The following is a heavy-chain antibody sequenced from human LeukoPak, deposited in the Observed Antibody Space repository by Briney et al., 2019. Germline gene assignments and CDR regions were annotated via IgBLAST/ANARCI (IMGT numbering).Heavy chain of an antibody. D-gene: IGHD2-15*01. Sequence: SETLSLTCTVSGGSISSYCWSWIRQPPGKGLEWIGYIYYSGVTSYNPSLKSRVAISIDTSKNQFSLNLSSVTAADTAVYYCARLSPHCSGGSCYRGAFDSWGQGTLVTVSS. J-gene: IGHJ4*02. V-gene: IGHV4-59*08. CDR1: GGSISSYC. CDR2: IYYSGVT. CDR3: ARLSPHCSGGSCYRGAFDS.